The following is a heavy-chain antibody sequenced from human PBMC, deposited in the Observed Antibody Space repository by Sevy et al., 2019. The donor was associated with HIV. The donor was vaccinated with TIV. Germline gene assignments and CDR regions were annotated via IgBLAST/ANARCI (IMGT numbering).Heavy chain of an antibody. Sequence: SETLSLTCSVSGGPISSYYWSWIRQPPGKRLEWICYIHYSGSTNYNPSLNSRLTISVDTSKNQFSLRLTSVTAADTAVYYCARAPPVRSGDDSLNWFDPWGQGILVTVSS. J-gene: IGHJ5*02. D-gene: IGHD5-12*01. CDR2: IHYSGST. CDR1: GGPISSYY. CDR3: ARAPPVRSGDDSLNWFDP. V-gene: IGHV4-59*01.